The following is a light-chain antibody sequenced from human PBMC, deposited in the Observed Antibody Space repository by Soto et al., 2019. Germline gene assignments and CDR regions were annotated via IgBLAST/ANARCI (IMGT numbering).Light chain of an antibody. V-gene: IGKV3-11*01. J-gene: IGKJ3*01. CDR2: DTS. CDR3: QQRGT. Sequence: EIVLTHSPATLSVSPGERATLSCRASQSVNKHLAWYQHRPGQAPRLLIYDTSYRAAGIPARFSGSGSGTDLTLTISSLEPEDLAVYYCQQRGTFGPGTKVDIK. CDR1: QSVNKH.